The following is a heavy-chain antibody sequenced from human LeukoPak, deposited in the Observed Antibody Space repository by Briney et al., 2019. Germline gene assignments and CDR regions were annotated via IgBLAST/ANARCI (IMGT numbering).Heavy chain of an antibody. CDR1: GFTFSSYA. Sequence: GGSLRLSCAASGFTFSSYAMSWVRQAPGKGLEWVSAISGSGGSTYYADSVKGRFTISRDNSKNTLYLQMNSLRAEDTAVYYCARGGRILTGYPHDAFDIWGQGTMVTASS. J-gene: IGHJ3*02. CDR2: ISGSGGST. D-gene: IGHD3-9*01. V-gene: IGHV3-23*01. CDR3: ARGGRILTGYPHDAFDI.